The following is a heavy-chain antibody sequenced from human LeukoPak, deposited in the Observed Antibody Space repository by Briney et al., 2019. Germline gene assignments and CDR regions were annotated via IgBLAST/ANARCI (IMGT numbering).Heavy chain of an antibody. J-gene: IGHJ6*03. CDR3: ARHYGSGSYYRSFYYYYYMDV. CDR2: INHSGST. V-gene: IGHV4-34*01. D-gene: IGHD3-10*01. Sequence: SETLSLTCAVYSGSFSGYYWSWIRQPPGKGLEWIGEINHSGSTNYNPSLKSRVTISVDTSKNQFSLKLSSVTAADTAVYYCARHYGSGSYYRSFYYYYYMDVWGKGTTVTISS. CDR1: SGSFSGYY.